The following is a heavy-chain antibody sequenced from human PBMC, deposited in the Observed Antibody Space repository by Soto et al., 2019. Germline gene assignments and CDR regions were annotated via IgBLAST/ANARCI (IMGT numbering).Heavy chain of an antibody. Sequence: GGSTRLSCAASGLTLSSYAMSWVCQAPGKGLEWVSAISGSGGSTYYADSVKGRFTISRDNSKNTLYLQMNSLRAEDTAVYYCAGDPPQGWFDPWGQGTLVTVSS. V-gene: IGHV3-23*01. CDR2: ISGSGGST. CDR3: AGDPPQGWFDP. J-gene: IGHJ5*02. CDR1: GLTLSSYA.